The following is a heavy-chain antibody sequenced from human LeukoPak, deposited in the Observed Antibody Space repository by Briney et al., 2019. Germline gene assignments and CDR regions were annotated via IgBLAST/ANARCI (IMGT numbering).Heavy chain of an antibody. V-gene: IGHV4-34*01. CDR1: GGSFSGYY. CDR3: ARGFTLYAFDI. Sequence: SETLSLTCAVSGGSFSGYYWSWNRQSPGKGLEWIGEINHSGSTNYKSSLESRVTISIDMSKSQFSLKLSSVTAADTAVYYCARGFTLYAFDIWAKGQWSPSLQ. CDR2: INHSGST. J-gene: IGHJ3*02.